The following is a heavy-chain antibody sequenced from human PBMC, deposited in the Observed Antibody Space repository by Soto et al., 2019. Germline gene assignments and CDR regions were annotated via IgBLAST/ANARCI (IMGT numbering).Heavy chain of an antibody. CDR2: ISAYNGNT. D-gene: IGHD3-10*01. J-gene: IGHJ4*02. CDR3: ARELSNYYGSGSYHY. CDR1: GYTFTSYG. V-gene: IGHV1-18*01. Sequence: ASVKVSCKASGYTFTSYGISWVRQAPGQGLEWMGWISAYNGNTNYAQKLQGRVTMTTDTSTSTAYMELRSLRSDDTAVYYCARELSNYYGSGSYHYWGQGTLVTVSS.